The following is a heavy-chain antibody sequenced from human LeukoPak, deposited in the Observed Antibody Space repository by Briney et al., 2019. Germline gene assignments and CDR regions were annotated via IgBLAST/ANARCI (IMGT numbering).Heavy chain of an antibody. CDR3: ARDKMVYYDFWSGYSHAEYFQH. CDR1: GGTFSSYA. Sequence: GASVKVSCKASGGTFSSYAISWVRQAPGQGLEWMGGIIPIFGTANYAQKFQGRVTITADESTSTAYMELRSLRSDDTAVYYCARDKMVYYDFWSGYSHAEYFQHWGQGTLVTVSS. V-gene: IGHV1-69*13. CDR2: IIPIFGTA. J-gene: IGHJ1*01. D-gene: IGHD3-3*01.